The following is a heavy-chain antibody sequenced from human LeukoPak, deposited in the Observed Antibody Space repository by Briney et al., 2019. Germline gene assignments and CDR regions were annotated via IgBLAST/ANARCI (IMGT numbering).Heavy chain of an antibody. J-gene: IGHJ5*02. CDR2: IYYSGST. V-gene: IGHV4-31*03. CDR1: GGSISSGGYY. CDR3: ARAINDFVVWDP. D-gene: IGHD3-3*01. Sequence: PSETLSLTCTVSGGSISSGGYYWSWIRQHPGKGLEWIGYIYYSGSTYYNPSLKSRVTISVDTSKNQFSPKLSSVTAADTAVYYCARAINDFVVWDPWGQGTLVTVSS.